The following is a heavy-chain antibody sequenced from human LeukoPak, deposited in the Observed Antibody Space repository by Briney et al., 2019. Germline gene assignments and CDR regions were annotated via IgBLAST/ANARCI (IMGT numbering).Heavy chain of an antibody. Sequence: HXVGXXXGRGLECVSVIIWNSASIGYADSVTARFTISTDNAKNSLYLQMNSLRAEDTALYYCAKDNEQGVFDYWGQGTLVTVSS. CDR2: IIWNSASI. J-gene: IGHJ4*02. D-gene: IGHD1/OR15-1a*01. CDR3: AKDNEQGVFDY. V-gene: IGHV3-9*01.